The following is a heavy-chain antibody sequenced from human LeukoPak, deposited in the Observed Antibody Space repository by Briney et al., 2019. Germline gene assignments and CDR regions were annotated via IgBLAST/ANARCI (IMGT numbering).Heavy chain of an antibody. V-gene: IGHV1-46*01. D-gene: IGHD4-17*01. CDR1: GYTFTSYY. J-gene: IGHJ5*02. CDR3: ARGDYGDYVSPWFDP. Sequence: ASVKVSCKASGYTFTSYYMHWVRQAPGQGLEWMGIINPSGGSTSYAQKFQGRVTMTRDTSTSTVYMELSSLRSEDTAVYYCARGDYGDYVSPWFDPWGQGTLVTVSS. CDR2: INPSGGST.